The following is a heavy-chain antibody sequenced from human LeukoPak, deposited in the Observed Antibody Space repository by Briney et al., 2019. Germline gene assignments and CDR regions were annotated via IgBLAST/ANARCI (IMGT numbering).Heavy chain of an antibody. CDR1: GGSISSSSYY. CDR2: IYHSGST. D-gene: IGHD6-19*01. CDR3: ARDSSGWSDAFDI. V-gene: IGHV4-39*07. J-gene: IGHJ3*02. Sequence: PSETLSLTCTVSGGSISSSSYYWGWIRQPPGKGLEWIGSIYHSGSTYYNPSLKSRVTISVDTSKNQFSLKLSSVTAADTAVYYCARDSSGWSDAFDIWGQGTMVTVSS.